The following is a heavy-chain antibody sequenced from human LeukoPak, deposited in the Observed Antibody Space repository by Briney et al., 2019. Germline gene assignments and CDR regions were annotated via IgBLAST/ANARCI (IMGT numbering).Heavy chain of an antibody. J-gene: IGHJ4*02. CDR2: IRYDGSNK. D-gene: IGHD2-2*01. CDR3: AKVPPSVEYCSSTSCRDY. V-gene: IGHV3-30*02. CDR1: GFTFSSYG. Sequence: PGGSLRLSCAASGFTFSSYGMHWVRQAPGKGLEWVAFIRYDGSNKYYADSVKGRFTISRDNSKNTLYLQMNSLRAEDTAVYYCAKVPPSVEYCSSTSCRDYWGQGTLVTVSS.